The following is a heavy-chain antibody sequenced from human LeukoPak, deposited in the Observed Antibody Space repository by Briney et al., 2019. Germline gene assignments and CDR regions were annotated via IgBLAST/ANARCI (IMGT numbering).Heavy chain of an antibody. CDR1: GGTFSSYA. CDR2: IIPIFGTA. J-gene: IGHJ4*02. D-gene: IGHD1-7*01. CDR3: ASLLTGTTGFVDY. V-gene: IGHV1-69*05. Sequence: SVKVSCKASGGTFSSYAISWVRQAPGQGLEWMGGIIPIFGTANYAQKFQGRVTITTDESTSTAYMELSSLRFEDTAVYYCASLLTGTTGFVDYWGQGTLVTVSS.